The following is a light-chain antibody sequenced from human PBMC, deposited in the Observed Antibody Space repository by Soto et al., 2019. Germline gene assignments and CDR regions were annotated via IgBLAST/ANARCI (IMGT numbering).Light chain of an antibody. J-gene: IGKJ2*01. CDR3: QQYNNWRRT. Sequence: EIVMTQSPDTLSVSPGERATLSCRASQSVSSNLAWYQQKPGQAPRLLIYGASTRATGIPARFSGSGSGTEFTLTISSLQSEEFAVYYCQQYNNWRRTFGQGTKLEIK. CDR1: QSVSSN. V-gene: IGKV3-15*01. CDR2: GAS.